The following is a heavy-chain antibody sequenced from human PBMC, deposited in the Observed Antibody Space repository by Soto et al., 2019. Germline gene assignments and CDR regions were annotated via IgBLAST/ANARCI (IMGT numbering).Heavy chain of an antibody. CDR1: GFTFSDYY. D-gene: IGHD5-18*01. Sequence: GGSLRLSCAASGFTFSDYYMSWIRQAPGKGLEWVSYISSSISYTNYADSVKGRFTISRDNAKNSLYLQMNSLRAEDTAVYYCARYIYGYVDYWGQGTLVTVSS. V-gene: IGHV3-11*06. J-gene: IGHJ4*02. CDR2: ISSSISYT. CDR3: ARYIYGYVDY.